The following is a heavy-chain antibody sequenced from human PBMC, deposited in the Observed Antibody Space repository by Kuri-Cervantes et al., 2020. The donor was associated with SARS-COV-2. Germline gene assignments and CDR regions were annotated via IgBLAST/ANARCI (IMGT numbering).Heavy chain of an antibody. D-gene: IGHD2-2*01. Sequence: GGSLRLSCAASGFTFSSYSMNWVRQAPGKGLEWVSSISSSSSYIYYADSVKGRFTISRDNSKNTLYLQMNSLRAEDTAVYYCAKDRYCSSTSCFSWFDPWGQGTLVTVSS. CDR2: ISSSSSYI. CDR1: GFTFSSYS. V-gene: IGHV3-21*04. CDR3: AKDRYCSSTSCFSWFDP. J-gene: IGHJ5*02.